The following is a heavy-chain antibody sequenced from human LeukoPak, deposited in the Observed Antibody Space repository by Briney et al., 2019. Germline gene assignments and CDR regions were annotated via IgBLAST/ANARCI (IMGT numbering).Heavy chain of an antibody. D-gene: IGHD6-13*01. Sequence: PSQTLSLTCSVTGDSISGNYYWSWIRQPAGKGQEWIGRIYASGRTTYNPSLKGRVTIFLDTFKNQFSLKVSSVTAADSAMYYCARDLNITAALWFDPWGQGTLVTVSS. CDR2: IYASGRT. CDR3: ARDLNITAALWFDP. V-gene: IGHV4-61*02. CDR1: GDSISGNYY. J-gene: IGHJ5*02.